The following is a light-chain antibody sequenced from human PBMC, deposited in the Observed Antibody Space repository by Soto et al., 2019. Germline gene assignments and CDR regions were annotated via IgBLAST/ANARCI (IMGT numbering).Light chain of an antibody. J-gene: IGKJ1*01. V-gene: IGKV3-20*01. CDR1: QTVSSTY. CDR3: QQYGSLPWT. CDR2: GTS. Sequence: EIVLTQSPGTLSLYPGERAILSCRASQTVSSTYLAWYQQKPGQAPRLLIYGTSSRATGIPDTFSGSGSGTDFTLTISRLEPEDFAVYYCQQYGSLPWTFGQGTKVEIK.